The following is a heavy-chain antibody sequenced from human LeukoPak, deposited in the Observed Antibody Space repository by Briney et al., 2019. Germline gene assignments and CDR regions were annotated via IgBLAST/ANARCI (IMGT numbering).Heavy chain of an antibody. CDR1: GFTFSSYA. V-gene: IGHV3-48*04. D-gene: IGHD3-10*01. CDR3: AREMGGDYGSGTFFDL. CDR2: ISSGGDTK. Sequence: SGGSLRLSCAASGFTFSSYAMHWVRQAPGKGLEWVSYISSGGDTKYYADSVKGRFTISRDNAKNSLYLQMNNLRAEDTAVYYCAREMGGDYGSGTFFDLWGQGNMVTVSS. J-gene: IGHJ4*02.